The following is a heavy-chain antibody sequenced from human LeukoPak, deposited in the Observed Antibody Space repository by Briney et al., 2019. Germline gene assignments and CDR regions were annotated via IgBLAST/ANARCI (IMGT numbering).Heavy chain of an antibody. CDR3: ARTAPTPGFDY. V-gene: IGHV3-21*01. CDR1: GFTFSSYS. Sequence: GGSLRLSCAASGFTFSSYSMNWVRQAPGQGLAWVSSIFSSSSYIYHADSVKGRFTISRDDAKKSVYLQMNSLTAEDTAVYYCARTAPTPGFDYWGQGTLVTVSS. J-gene: IGHJ4*02. CDR2: IFSSSSYI.